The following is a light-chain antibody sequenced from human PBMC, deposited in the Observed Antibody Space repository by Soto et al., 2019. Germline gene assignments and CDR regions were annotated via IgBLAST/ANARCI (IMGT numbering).Light chain of an antibody. CDR1: QGVSGN. CDR3: QQRRSWQVT. Sequence: EIVMTQSPATLSVSPGERATLSCRASQGVSGNLAWYQQKSGQAPRLLIYAASTRATGIPARFSGSGSGTNFTLTISSLEPEDFAVYYCQQRRSWQVTFGQGTRLEIK. V-gene: IGKV3D-11*01. J-gene: IGKJ5*01. CDR2: AAS.